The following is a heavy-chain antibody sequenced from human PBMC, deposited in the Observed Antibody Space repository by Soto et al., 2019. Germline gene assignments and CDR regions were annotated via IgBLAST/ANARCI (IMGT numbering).Heavy chain of an antibody. CDR3: SRDLAVGLVDY. CDR2: ISAYNGNT. CDR1: GYTFTSYG. J-gene: IGHJ4*02. Sequence: QVQLVQSGAEVKKPGASVKVSCKASGYTFTSYGISWVRQAPGQGLEWMGWISAYNGNTNYAQKLQGRVTMTTDTAPSTAYIELGSLRSYDQALYYCSRDLAVGLVDYWGQGTLVTVSP. D-gene: IGHD6-19*01. V-gene: IGHV1-18*01.